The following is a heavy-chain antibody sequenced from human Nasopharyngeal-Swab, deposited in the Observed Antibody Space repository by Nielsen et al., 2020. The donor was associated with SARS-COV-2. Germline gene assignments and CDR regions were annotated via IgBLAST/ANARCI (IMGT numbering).Heavy chain of an antibody. D-gene: IGHD3-3*01. J-gene: IGHJ4*02. Sequence: SVKVSCKASGYTFTSYDINWVRQAPGQGLEWMGGIIPIFGTASYAQKFQDRVTITADESTSTAYMELSSLESEDTAVYYCARGPIFGVVISYFDYWGQGALVTVSS. CDR3: ARGPIFGVVISYFDY. CDR1: GYTFTSYD. CDR2: IIPIFGTA. V-gene: IGHV1-69*13.